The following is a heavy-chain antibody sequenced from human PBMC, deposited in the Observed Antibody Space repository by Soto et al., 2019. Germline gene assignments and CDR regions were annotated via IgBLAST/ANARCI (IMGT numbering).Heavy chain of an antibody. CDR2: MYHSGST. J-gene: IGHJ4*02. Sequence: PSETLSLTCAVSGGSIRSGGYSWSWIRQPPGKGLEWIGYMYHSGSTYYNPSLKSRVTISIDTPKNQFSLKLSSVTAADTAVYYCARHPGYYDILTGYTTYYFDYWGQGILVTVSS. CDR1: GGSIRSGGYS. V-gene: IGHV4-30-2*01. CDR3: ARHPGYYDILTGYTTYYFDY. D-gene: IGHD3-9*01.